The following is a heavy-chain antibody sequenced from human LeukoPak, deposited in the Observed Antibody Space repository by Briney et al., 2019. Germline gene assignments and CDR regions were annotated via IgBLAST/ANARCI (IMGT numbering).Heavy chain of an antibody. J-gene: IGHJ4*02. CDR3: AHSLSGGTREGSFDY. V-gene: IGHV2-5*02. Sequence: YGPTLVKPTQTLTLTCTFSGFSLSTSGVGVGWIRQPPGKALEWLALIYWDDDKRYSPSLKSRLTITKDTSKNHVVLTMTNMDPVDTATYYCAHSLSGGTREGSFDYWGQGTLVTVSS. CDR1: GFSLSTSGVG. CDR2: IYWDDDK. D-gene: IGHD2-15*01.